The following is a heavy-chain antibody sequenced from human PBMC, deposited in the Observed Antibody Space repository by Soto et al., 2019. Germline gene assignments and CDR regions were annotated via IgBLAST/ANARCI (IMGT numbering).Heavy chain of an antibody. CDR2: ISSRGST. D-gene: IGHD3-16*02. CDR3: ARYRFSDSWSKFDY. J-gene: IGHJ4*02. CDR1: GASISIDAYY. Sequence: SETLSLTCAVSGASISIDAYYWSCIRQHPGKGLEWVGFISSRGSTYYSPSLKSRVSISVDTSKNQFSLRLTSVTAADTAVYYCARYRFSDSWSKFDYWGQGTLVTVSS. V-gene: IGHV4-31*11.